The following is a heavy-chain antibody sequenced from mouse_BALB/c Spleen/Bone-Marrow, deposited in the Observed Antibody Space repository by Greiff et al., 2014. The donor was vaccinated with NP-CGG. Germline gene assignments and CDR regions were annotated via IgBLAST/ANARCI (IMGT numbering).Heavy chain of an antibody. J-gene: IGHJ4*01. D-gene: IGHD4-1*01. CDR3: ARSSHWEMDY. Sequence: VQLQQSGPELVKPGASVKMSCKASGYTFTSYYMHWVKQKPGQGLEWIGNINPYNDGTKYNEKFKGKAILTSDKSSSTAYMERSRLTYEASAVYYCARSSHWEMDYWGQGTSVTVSA. CDR1: GYTFTSYY. V-gene: IGHV1-14*01. CDR2: INPYNDGT.